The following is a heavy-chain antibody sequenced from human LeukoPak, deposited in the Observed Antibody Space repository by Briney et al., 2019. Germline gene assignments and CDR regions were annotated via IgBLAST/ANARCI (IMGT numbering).Heavy chain of an antibody. J-gene: IGHJ6*02. CDR2: ISYDGSNK. CDR3: AKAFITPYYYYGMDV. CDR1: GFTFSSYG. D-gene: IGHD3-16*02. Sequence: PGGSLRLSCAASGFTFSSYGMHWVRQAPGKGLEWVAVISYDGSNKDYADSVKGRFTISRDNSKNTLYLQINSLRAEDTAVYYCAKAFITPYYYYGMDVWGQGTTVTVSS. V-gene: IGHV3-30*18.